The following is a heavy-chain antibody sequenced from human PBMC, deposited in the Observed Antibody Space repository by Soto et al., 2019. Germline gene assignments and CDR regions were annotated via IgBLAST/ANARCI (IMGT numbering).Heavy chain of an antibody. J-gene: IGHJ5*02. V-gene: IGHV3-7*01. CDR2: IKQDGSER. Sequence: GGSLRLSCAASGFTLGNYWMSWVRQAPGKGPEWVANIKQDGSERNYVDSVKGRFTISRDNADNSLYLQMNSLRVEDTGVYYCASARHIGPWGQGTLVTVSS. CDR1: GFTLGNYW. D-gene: IGHD2-21*01. CDR3: ASARHIGP.